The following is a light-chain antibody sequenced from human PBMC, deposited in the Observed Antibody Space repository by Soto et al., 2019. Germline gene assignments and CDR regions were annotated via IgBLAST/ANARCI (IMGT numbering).Light chain of an antibody. CDR1: QTIISF. Sequence: DIQMTQSPSSLSASVGDRVTITCRASQTIISFLNWYQQKPGKAPNLLIYYTSTLQTGVPSRFSGSGSGTDFTLTITSLQPEDFGTYYCQQSYKNPRTFGQGTKVEIK. CDR2: YTS. CDR3: QQSYKNPRT. J-gene: IGKJ1*01. V-gene: IGKV1-39*01.